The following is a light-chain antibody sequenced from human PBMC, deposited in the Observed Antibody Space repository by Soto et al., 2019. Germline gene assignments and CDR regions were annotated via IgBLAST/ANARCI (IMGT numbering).Light chain of an antibody. CDR3: QAWDSSTGLV. CDR2: QDS. Sequence: SYELTQPPSVSVSPGQTASITCSGDKLGDKYACWYQQKPGQSPVPVIYQDSKRPSGIPERFSGSNSGNTATLTISGTQAMDEADYYCQAWDSSTGLVFGTGTKVTVL. CDR1: KLGDKY. V-gene: IGLV3-1*01. J-gene: IGLJ1*01.